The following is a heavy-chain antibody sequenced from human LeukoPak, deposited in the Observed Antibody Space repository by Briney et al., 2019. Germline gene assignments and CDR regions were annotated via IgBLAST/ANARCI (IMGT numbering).Heavy chain of an antibody. J-gene: IGHJ1*01. CDR3: ARETNTAMATGYFQH. V-gene: IGHV4-59*01. Sequence: SETLSLTCTVSGGSISSYYWSWIRQPPGKGLEWIGYIYYSGSTNYNPSLKSRVTISVDTSKNQFSLKLSSVTAADTAVYYCARETNTAMATGYFQHWGQGTLVTVSS. CDR1: GGSISSYY. CDR2: IYYSGST. D-gene: IGHD5-18*01.